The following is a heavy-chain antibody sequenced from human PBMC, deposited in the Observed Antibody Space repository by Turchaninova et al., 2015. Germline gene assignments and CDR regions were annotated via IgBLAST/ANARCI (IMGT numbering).Heavy chain of an antibody. D-gene: IGHD1-20*01. Sequence: QVQLVQSGAEVRKPGASVKVSCKASGYTFTSFHINWVRQATGQGLEWMGWMNPNSGSTGYAQKFQGRVTMTRNTSITTAYMELSSLRSEDTAVYYCARGKYNWKWFDPWGQGTLVTVSP. V-gene: IGHV1-8*01. CDR3: ARGKYNWKWFDP. CDR1: GYTFTSFH. J-gene: IGHJ5*02. CDR2: MNPNSGST.